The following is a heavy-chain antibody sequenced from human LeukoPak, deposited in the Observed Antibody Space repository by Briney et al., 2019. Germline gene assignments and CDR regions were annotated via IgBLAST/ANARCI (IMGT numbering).Heavy chain of an antibody. D-gene: IGHD3-3*01. J-gene: IGHJ4*02. CDR1: GGTFTSYA. CDR2: IIPIFGTA. V-gene: IGHV1-69*01. CDR3: AREIGDALTHRVENPYFDY. Sequence: SVKVSCKASGGTFTSYAISWVRQAPGQGLEWMGGIIPIFGTANYAQKFQGRVTITADESTSTADMELSSLRSEDTAVYYCAREIGDALTHRVENPYFDYWGQGTLVTVSS.